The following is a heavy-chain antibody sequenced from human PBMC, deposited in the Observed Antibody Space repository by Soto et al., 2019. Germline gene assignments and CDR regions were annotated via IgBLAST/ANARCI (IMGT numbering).Heavy chain of an antibody. CDR3: AKMLTMVRGVTGLRDFDF. CDR1: GFTFSSYA. J-gene: IGHJ4*02. V-gene: IGHV3-23*01. D-gene: IGHD3-10*01. CDR2: ISGPGATI. Sequence: EVQLLEAGGNLIQPGGSLRPSCAASGFTFSSYAMSWVRQAPGQGLEWLSAISGPGATIYYADSVKGRFTISRDNSKNTLYLQMNSLTAEDTAVYYCAKMLTMVRGVTGLRDFDFWGQGTLVTVSS.